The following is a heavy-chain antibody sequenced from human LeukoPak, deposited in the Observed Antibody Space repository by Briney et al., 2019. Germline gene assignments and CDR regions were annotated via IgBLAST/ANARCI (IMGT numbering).Heavy chain of an antibody. D-gene: IGHD3-22*01. CDR2: ISSSSSYI. CDR1: GFTFSSYS. J-gene: IGHJ4*02. V-gene: IGHV3-21*01. CDR3: ASEYYYDSSGYYYISSYFDY. Sequence: GGSLRLSCAASGFTFSSYSMNWVRQAPGKGLEWVSSISSSSSYIYYADSVKGRFTISRDNAKNSLYLQMSSLRAEDTAVYYCASEYYYDSSGYYYISSYFDYWGQGTLVTVSS.